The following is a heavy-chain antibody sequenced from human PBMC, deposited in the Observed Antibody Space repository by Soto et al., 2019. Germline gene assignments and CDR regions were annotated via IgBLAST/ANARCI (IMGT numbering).Heavy chain of an antibody. CDR2: INPSGGST. CDR3: ARDTSGSYLGYYYYGMDV. J-gene: IGHJ6*02. D-gene: IGHD1-26*01. V-gene: IGHV1-46*01. Sequence: ASVKVSCKASGYTFTSYYMHWVRQAPGQGLEWMGIINPSGGSTSYAQKFQGRVTMTRDTSTSTVYMELSSLRSEDTAVYYCARDTSGSYLGYYYYGMDVWGQGTLVTVSS. CDR1: GYTFTSYY.